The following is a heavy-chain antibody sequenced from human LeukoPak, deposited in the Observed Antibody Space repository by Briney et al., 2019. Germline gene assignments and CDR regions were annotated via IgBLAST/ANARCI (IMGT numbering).Heavy chain of an antibody. Sequence: SETLSLTCTVSGGSINSGSYYWPWIRQPAGKGLEWIGRISSSGSTNYNPSLKSRVTISVDTFKNQFSLKLSSVTAADTAVYYCARGAAVAFDNWGQGTLVTVSS. D-gene: IGHD6-19*01. CDR3: ARGAAVAFDN. CDR1: GGSINSGSYY. CDR2: ISSSGST. V-gene: IGHV4-61*02. J-gene: IGHJ4*02.